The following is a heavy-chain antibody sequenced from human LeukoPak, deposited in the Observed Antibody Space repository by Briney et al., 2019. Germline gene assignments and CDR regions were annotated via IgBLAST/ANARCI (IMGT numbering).Heavy chain of an antibody. D-gene: IGHD2-21*02. V-gene: IGHV4-39*07. CDR2: IYYSGST. CDR1: GGSISSSSYY. J-gene: IGHJ4*02. Sequence: SETLSLTCTVSGGSISSSSYYWGWIRQPPGKGLEWIGSIYYSGSTYYNPSLKSRVTISVDTSKNQFSLKLSSVTAADAAVYYCASQYSYGSTETARNIVVVTAPFDYWGQGTLVTVSS. CDR3: ASQYSYGSTETARNIVVVTAPFDY.